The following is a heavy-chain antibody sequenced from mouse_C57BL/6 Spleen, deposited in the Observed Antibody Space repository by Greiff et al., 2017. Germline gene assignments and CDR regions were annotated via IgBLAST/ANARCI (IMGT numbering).Heavy chain of an antibody. CDR1: GYTFTSYG. Sequence: VQLVESGAELARPGASVKLSCKASGYTFTSYGISWVKQRTGQGLEWIGEIYPRSGNTYYNEKFKGKATLTADKSSSTAYMELRSLTSEDSAVYFCARLWSYYFDYWGQGTTLTVSS. CDR2: IYPRSGNT. J-gene: IGHJ2*01. CDR3: ARLWSYYFDY. D-gene: IGHD1-1*02. V-gene: IGHV1-81*01.